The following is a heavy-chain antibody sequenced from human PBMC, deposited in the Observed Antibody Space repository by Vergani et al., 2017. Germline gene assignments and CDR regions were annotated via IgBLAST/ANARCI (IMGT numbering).Heavy chain of an antibody. D-gene: IGHD2-2*01. Sequence: QVQLVQSGAEVKKPGSSVKVSCKASGGTFSSYAISWVRQAPGQGLEWMGGIIPIFGTANYAQKLQGRVTMTTDTSTSTAYMELRSLRSDDTAVYYCARAALIVVVPGGFDPWGQGTLVTVSS. CDR2: IIPIFGTA. CDR3: ARAALIVVVPGGFDP. J-gene: IGHJ5*02. CDR1: GGTFSSYA. V-gene: IGHV1-69*06.